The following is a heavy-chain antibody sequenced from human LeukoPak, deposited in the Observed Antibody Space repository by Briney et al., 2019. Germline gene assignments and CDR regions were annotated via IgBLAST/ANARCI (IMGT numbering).Heavy chain of an antibody. Sequence: SETLSLTCTVSGGSISSGNYHWAWMRQPPGKGPEWIGSMFYSGRTYYNPSLKSRVTISVDTSKNQFSLKVTSVTAADTAVYYCAKHPTRRDGYDHLDYWGQGTLVTVSS. D-gene: IGHD5-24*01. CDR1: GGSISSGNYH. J-gene: IGHJ4*02. CDR3: AKHPTRRDGYDHLDY. V-gene: IGHV4-39*01. CDR2: MFYSGRT.